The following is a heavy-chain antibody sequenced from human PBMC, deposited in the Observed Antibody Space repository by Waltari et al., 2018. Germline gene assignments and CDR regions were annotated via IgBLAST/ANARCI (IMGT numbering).Heavy chain of an antibody. V-gene: IGHV1-69*08. CDR3: ARAESRWLVTYYYYGMDV. CDR1: GGTFSLYS. J-gene: IGHJ6*02. Sequence: QVQLVQSGAEVKKPGSSVKVSCKASGGTFSLYSILWVRHAPGQGLDWMGRIIPIFGTENYAQKFQGRVTITADKSTRTAYMELSSLRSEDTAVYYCARAESRWLVTYYYYGMDVWGQGTTVTVSS. D-gene: IGHD6-19*01. CDR2: IIPIFGTE.